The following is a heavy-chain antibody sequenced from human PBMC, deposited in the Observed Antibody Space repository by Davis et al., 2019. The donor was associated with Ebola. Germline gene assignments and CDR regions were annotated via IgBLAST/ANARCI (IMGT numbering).Heavy chain of an antibody. Sequence: GESLKISCVASGFTFSSYAMSWVRQAPGKGLEWVSGISGSGGSVYYADSVRGRFTISRDNSKKTLYLQMSDLKAEDTSKYYCTKDQVRFLAPLNAFDIWGQGIMVTVFS. V-gene: IGHV3-23*01. CDR3: TKDQVRFLAPLNAFDI. J-gene: IGHJ3*02. D-gene: IGHD3-3*01. CDR2: ISGSGGSV. CDR1: GFTFSSYA.